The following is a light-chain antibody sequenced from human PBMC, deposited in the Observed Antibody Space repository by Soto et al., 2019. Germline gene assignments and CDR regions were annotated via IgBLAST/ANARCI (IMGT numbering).Light chain of an antibody. V-gene: IGLV2-14*03. Sequence: QSALTQPASMSGSPGQSITISCTGTSGDVGFYDFVSWYQQHPGKVPRLIIYGVTKRHSGVSHRFSGSNSGNTASLTISGLQVEDEAYYSCASYTGSSTYVFGGGTKVTVL. CDR1: SGDVGFYDF. CDR2: GVT. CDR3: ASYTGSSTYV. J-gene: IGLJ3*02.